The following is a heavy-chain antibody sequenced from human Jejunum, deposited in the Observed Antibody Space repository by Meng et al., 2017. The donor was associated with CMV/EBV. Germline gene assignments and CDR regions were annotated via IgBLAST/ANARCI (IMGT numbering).Heavy chain of an antibody. J-gene: IGHJ4*02. CDR2: VSNDGSEK. CDR1: ESTLMICG. Sequence: VCAGGGVDQAGGPMLSSCEAAESTLMICGIHGVRQAPGKGLGWVGVVSNDGSEKYYADYVKGRFTSSRDSSTKTVYLQMNSLRADDTAVYYCARGGLTGIFDYWGQGTLVTVSS. V-gene: IGHV3-30*19. D-gene: IGHD6-13*01. CDR3: ARGGLTGIFDY.